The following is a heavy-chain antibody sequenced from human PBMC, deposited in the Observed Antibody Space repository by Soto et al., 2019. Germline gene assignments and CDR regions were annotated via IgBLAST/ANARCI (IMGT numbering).Heavy chain of an antibody. CDR2: INHSGST. CDR3: ARAQLRPFIAVAGTWFDY. Sequence: PSETLSLTCAVYGGSFSGYYWSWIRQPPGKGLEWIGEINHSGSTNYNPSLKSRVTISVDTSKNQFSLKLSSVTAADTAVYYCARAQLRPFIAVAGTWFDYWGQGTLVTVSS. CDR1: GGSFSGYY. V-gene: IGHV4-34*01. D-gene: IGHD6-19*01. J-gene: IGHJ4*02.